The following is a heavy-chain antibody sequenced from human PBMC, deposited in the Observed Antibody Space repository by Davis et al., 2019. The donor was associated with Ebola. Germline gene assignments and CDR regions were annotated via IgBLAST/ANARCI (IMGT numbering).Heavy chain of an antibody. Sequence: GESLKISCAASGFTFSSYWMHWVRQAPGKGLVWVSRINSDGSSTSYADSVKGRFTISRDNAKNTLYLQMNSLRAEDTAVYYCAREDGADYGGFDPWGQGTLVTASS. V-gene: IGHV3-74*01. CDR2: INSDGSST. D-gene: IGHD4-17*01. J-gene: IGHJ5*02. CDR1: GFTFSSYW. CDR3: AREDGADYGGFDP.